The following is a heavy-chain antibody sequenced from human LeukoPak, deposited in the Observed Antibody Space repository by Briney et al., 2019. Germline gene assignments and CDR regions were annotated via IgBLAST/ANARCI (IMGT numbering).Heavy chain of an antibody. CDR2: ISGSGGDT. V-gene: IGHV3-23*01. CDR3: AKDRSCTNNICHGDFDY. D-gene: IGHD2-8*01. J-gene: IGHJ4*02. CDR1: GFTFSNYA. Sequence: PGGSLRLSRAASGFTFSNYAMSWVRQAPGKGLERVSGISGSGGDTYYADSVKGRFTISRDNSKNTLYLQMNSLRAEDTAVYYCAKDRSCTNNICHGDFDYWGQGTLVTVSS.